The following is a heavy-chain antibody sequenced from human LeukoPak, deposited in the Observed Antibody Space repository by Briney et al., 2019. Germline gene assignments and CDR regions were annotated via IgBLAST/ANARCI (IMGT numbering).Heavy chain of an antibody. D-gene: IGHD1-26*01. Sequence: GGSLRLSCAASGFTFSSYGMHWVRQAPGKGLEWVAFIRFDGSHKYYADSVKGRFTISRDNSKNTLYLQMNSLRAEDTAVYYCARVREIDDAFDIWGQGTMVTVSS. CDR3: ARVREIDDAFDI. CDR1: GFTFSSYG. J-gene: IGHJ3*02. V-gene: IGHV3-30*02. CDR2: IRFDGSHK.